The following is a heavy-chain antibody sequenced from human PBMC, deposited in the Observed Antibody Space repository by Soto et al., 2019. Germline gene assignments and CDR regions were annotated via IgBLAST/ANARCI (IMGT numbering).Heavy chain of an antibody. D-gene: IGHD2-2*02. CDR1: GGSFSGYY. V-gene: IGHV4-34*01. Sequence: PSETLSLTCAVYGGSFSGYYWSWIRQPPGKGLEWIGEINHSGSTNYNPSPKSRVTISVDTSKNQFSLKLSSVTAADTAVYYCARIDHMASRYCSSTRCYKGGYWGQGTLVIVSS. CDR2: INHSGST. CDR3: ARIDHMASRYCSSTRCYKGGY. J-gene: IGHJ4*02.